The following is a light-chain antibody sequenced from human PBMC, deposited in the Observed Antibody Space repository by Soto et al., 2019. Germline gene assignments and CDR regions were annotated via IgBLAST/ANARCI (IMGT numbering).Light chain of an antibody. CDR3: QQLNSYSIT. V-gene: IGKV1-39*01. CDR1: QNIIRK. J-gene: IGKJ5*01. CDR2: AAS. Sequence: DIQMTQSPSSLSAFVGDGVTISCRASQNIIRKLNWYQQKPGKAPNLLIYAASSLQTGVPSRFSGSGSGTDFTLTISSLQPEDFATYYCQQLNSYSITFGQGTRLEIK.